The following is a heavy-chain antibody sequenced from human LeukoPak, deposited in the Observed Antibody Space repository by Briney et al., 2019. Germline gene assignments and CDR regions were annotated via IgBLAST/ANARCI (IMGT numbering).Heavy chain of an antibody. D-gene: IGHD2-21*01. Sequence: GGSPRLSCAASGFTFSSYAMSWVRQAPGKGLEWVSGISGLGGSTYYAESVKGRFTISRDNPKSTVYLHMNSLRAEDTAVYYCAKMWYCGGECYFDHWGQGTLVTVSS. V-gene: IGHV3-23*01. CDR2: ISGLGGST. J-gene: IGHJ4*02. CDR1: GFTFSSYA. CDR3: AKMWYCGGECYFDH.